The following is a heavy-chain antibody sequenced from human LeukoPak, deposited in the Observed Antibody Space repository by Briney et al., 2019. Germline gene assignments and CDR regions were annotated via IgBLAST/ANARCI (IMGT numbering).Heavy chain of an antibody. CDR2: ISGSGGST. CDR1: GFTFSSYA. J-gene: IGHJ4*02. D-gene: IGHD5-18*01. Sequence: PGGSLRLSCAASGFTFSSYAMSWVRQAPGKGLEWVSAISGSGGSTYYADSVKGRFTISRGNSKNTLYLQMNSLRAEDTAVYYCAKMGEFGYSCGTNDYWGQGTLVTVSS. V-gene: IGHV3-23*01. CDR3: AKMGEFGYSCGTNDY.